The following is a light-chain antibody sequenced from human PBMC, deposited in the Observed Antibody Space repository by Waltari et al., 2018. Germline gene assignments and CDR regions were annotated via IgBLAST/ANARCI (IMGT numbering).Light chain of an antibody. CDR1: NIGSKR. V-gene: IGLV3-21*02. Sequence: SYVLTQPPSVSVAPGQTARITCGGYNIGSKRVHWFQQRPGQAPVLVVYDDTDRPSGIPERFSGSNSGNTATLTISRVEAGDEADYYCQVWDTGSDHYVFGSGTKVTVL. CDR3: QVWDTGSDHYV. J-gene: IGLJ1*01. CDR2: DDT.